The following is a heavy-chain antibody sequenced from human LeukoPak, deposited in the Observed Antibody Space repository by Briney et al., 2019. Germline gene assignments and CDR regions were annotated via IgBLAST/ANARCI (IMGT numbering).Heavy chain of an antibody. D-gene: IGHD1-1*01. CDR1: GYTFTSYY. CDR3: ASGTTGTTPRYYYGMDV. Sequence: GASVKVSCKASGYTFTSYYMHWVRQAPGQGLEWMGIINPSGGSTSYAQKFQGRVTMTRDTSTSTVYMELSSLRSEDTAVYYCASGTTGTTPRYYYGMDVWGQGTTVTVSS. V-gene: IGHV1-46*01. CDR2: INPSGGST. J-gene: IGHJ6*02.